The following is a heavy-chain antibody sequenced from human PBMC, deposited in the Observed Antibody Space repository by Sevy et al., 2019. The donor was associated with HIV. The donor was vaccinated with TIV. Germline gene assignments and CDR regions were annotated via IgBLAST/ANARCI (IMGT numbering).Heavy chain of an antibody. V-gene: IGHV1-8*01. CDR1: GYTFTNYD. J-gene: IGHJ4*02. Sequence: ASVKVSCKASGYTFTNYDITWVRQATGQGLEWVGWMNPNSGETGYAQKFQGRITMTRNTSISTVYLELSSLRSDDTAVYYCARRRTLLDINSPRPFDYWGQGSLVPVSS. D-gene: IGHD2-15*01. CDR2: MNPNSGET. CDR3: ARRRTLLDINSPRPFDY.